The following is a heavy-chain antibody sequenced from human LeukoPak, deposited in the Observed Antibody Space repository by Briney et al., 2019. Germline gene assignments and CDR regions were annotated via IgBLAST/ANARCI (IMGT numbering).Heavy chain of an antibody. CDR2: IYYSGTT. V-gene: IGHV4-39*01. Sequence: SETLSLTCTVSGGSFSSSDYYWGWIRQPPGTGLEWIGSIYYSGTTYYNPSLKSRVTISVDTSKKQFSLKLRSVTAADTAVYYCARVAAAGTGIFVNFYYSMDIWGKGTTVTISS. J-gene: IGHJ6*03. CDR3: ARVAAAGTGIFVNFYYSMDI. D-gene: IGHD6-13*01. CDR1: GGSFSSSDYY.